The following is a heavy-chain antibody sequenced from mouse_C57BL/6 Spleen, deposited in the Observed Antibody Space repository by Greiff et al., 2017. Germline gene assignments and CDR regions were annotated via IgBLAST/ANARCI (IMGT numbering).Heavy chain of an antibody. Sequence: VQLQQSGPGMVKPSQSLSLTCTVTGYSITSGYDWHWIRHFPGNKLEWMGYISYSGSTNYNPSLKSRISIPHDTSKNHFFLKLNSVTTEDTATYFGARGDYDYDPSLAWFAYWGQGTLVTVSA. V-gene: IGHV3-1*01. D-gene: IGHD2-4*01. CDR2: ISYSGST. CDR3: ARGDYDYDPSLAWFAY. CDR1: GYSITSGYD. J-gene: IGHJ3*01.